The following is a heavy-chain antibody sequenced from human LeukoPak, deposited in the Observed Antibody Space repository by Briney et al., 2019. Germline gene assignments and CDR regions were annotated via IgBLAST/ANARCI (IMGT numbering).Heavy chain of an antibody. D-gene: IGHD2-21*02. CDR1: GYTFTDYY. V-gene: IGHV1-2*02. CDR2: INPNSGGT. Sequence: ASVKVSCKASGYTFTDYYMHWVRQAPGQGLEWMGWINPNSGGTNYAQKFQGRVTMTRDTSISTAYMELSRLGSDDTAVYYCASPIVVLTAGAFDYWGQGTLVTVSS. J-gene: IGHJ4*02. CDR3: ASPIVVLTAGAFDY.